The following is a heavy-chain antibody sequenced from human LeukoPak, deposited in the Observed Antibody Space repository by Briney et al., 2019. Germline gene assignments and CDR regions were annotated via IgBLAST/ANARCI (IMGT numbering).Heavy chain of an antibody. CDR2: IYSGGST. Sequence: GGSLRLSCAASGFTVSSNYMSWVRQAPGKGLEWVSVIYSGGSTYYADSVKGRFTISRDNSKNTLYLQMNSLRAEDTAVYYCARDPPSGSPPGRYYFDYWGQGTLVTVSS. CDR3: ARDPPSGSPPGRYYFDY. CDR1: GFTVSSNY. V-gene: IGHV3-53*01. D-gene: IGHD1-26*01. J-gene: IGHJ4*02.